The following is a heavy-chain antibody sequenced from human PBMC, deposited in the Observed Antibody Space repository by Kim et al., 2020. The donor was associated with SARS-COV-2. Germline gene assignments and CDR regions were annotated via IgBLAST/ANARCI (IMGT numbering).Heavy chain of an antibody. CDR1: GFTFSSYA. CDR2: VSGSGGST. V-gene: IGHV3-23*01. D-gene: IGHD1-26*01. CDR3: AKDHGTGHGNYYSGLDY. J-gene: IGHJ4*02. Sequence: GGSLRLSCAASGFTFSSYAMSWVRQAPGKGLEWVSAVSGSGGSTYYADSVKGRFTISRDNSKNTLYLQMNSLRAEDTALYYCAKDHGTGHGNYYSGLDYWGQGTLVTVSS.